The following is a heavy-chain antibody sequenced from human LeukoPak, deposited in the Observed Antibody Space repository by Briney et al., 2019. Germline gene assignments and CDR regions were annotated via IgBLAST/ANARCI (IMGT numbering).Heavy chain of an antibody. D-gene: IGHD1-26*01. CDR3: ARGQWAELNY. J-gene: IGHJ4*02. Sequence: GGSLRLSCAASGFTFSNYCMNWARQAPGKGLEWVSSISERSTYIYYADSVKGRFTISRHNSKNTLYLQMNSLRPEDTAVYYCARGQWAELNYWSQGTLVTVSS. CDR1: GFTFSNYC. CDR2: ISERSTYI. V-gene: IGHV3-21*04.